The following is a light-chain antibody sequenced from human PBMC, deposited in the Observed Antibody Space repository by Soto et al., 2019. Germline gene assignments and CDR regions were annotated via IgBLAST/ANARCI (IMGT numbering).Light chain of an antibody. J-gene: IGKJ1*01. V-gene: IGKV3D-15*01. CDR3: QQHNNWPRT. CDR2: SAS. Sequence: EIVMTQSPTTLSVSPGEGATLSCRASQSVSTNLAWYQQKPGQAPRLLIYSASTRATNIPARFSGSGSGTEFTLTISSLQSEDFAVYYCQQHNNWPRTFGQGTKVDIK. CDR1: QSVSTN.